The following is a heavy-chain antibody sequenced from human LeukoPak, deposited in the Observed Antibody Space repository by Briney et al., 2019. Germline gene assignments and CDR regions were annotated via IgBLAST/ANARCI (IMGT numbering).Heavy chain of an antibody. Sequence: QTGGTLRLSCAASGFTFSDYGMSWVRQSPGKGLEWVSSFGGRGGSTYYADSVKGRFTISRDNSENTLYLQMNSLRAEDTAVYYCTILGYTYGRFDYWGQGTLVTVSS. D-gene: IGHD5-18*01. J-gene: IGHJ4*02. CDR2: FGGRGGST. CDR3: TILGYTYGRFDY. V-gene: IGHV3-23*01. CDR1: GFTFSDYG.